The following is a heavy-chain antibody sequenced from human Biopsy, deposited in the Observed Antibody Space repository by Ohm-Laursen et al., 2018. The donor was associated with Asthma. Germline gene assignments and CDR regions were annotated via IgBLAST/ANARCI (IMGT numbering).Heavy chain of an antibody. CDR3: ARARETTNYGDSDFDF. D-gene: IGHD2-8*01. CDR2: INPSGAGT. V-gene: IGHV1-46*02. CDR1: GFSFDNYF. Sequence: AASVKVSCKPSGFSFDNYFMHWVRQAPGQGLEWMGIINPSGAGTRYAEKFRGRLIVTRDASTRTAFMDLRSLRSDDTAIYFCARARETTNYGDSDFDFWGQGTLVTVSA. J-gene: IGHJ4*02.